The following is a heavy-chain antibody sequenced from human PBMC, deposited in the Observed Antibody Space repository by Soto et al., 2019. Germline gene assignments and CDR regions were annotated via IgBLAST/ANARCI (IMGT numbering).Heavy chain of an antibody. CDR3: AKGSGSGYGTPADS. J-gene: IGHJ4*02. CDR2: LSGSGAGK. Sequence: PGGSLRLSCAASGFTLSNHAMSWVRQAPGKGLEWVSTLSGSGAGKYYADSVKGRFTISRDTSQNTLYLQMNSLRAEDTAVYYCAKGSGSGYGTPADSWGQGTLGTVSS. V-gene: IGHV3-23*01. CDR1: GFTLSNHA. D-gene: IGHD2-15*01.